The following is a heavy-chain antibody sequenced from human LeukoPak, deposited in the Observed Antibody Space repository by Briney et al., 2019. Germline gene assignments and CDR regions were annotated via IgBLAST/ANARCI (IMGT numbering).Heavy chain of an antibody. CDR1: GFTFSHAW. CDR3: ARVAPPDYYYYMDV. CDR2: ISDDGSNK. Sequence: GGSLRLSCAASGFTFSHAWMSWVRQAPGKGLEWVAVISDDGSNKYYADSVKGRFTISRDDSKNTLYLQMNSLRAEDTAVYHCARVAPPDYYYYMDVWGKGTTVTVSS. V-gene: IGHV3-30-3*01. J-gene: IGHJ6*03.